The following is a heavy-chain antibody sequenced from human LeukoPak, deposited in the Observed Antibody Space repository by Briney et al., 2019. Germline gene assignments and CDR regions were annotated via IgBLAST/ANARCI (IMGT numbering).Heavy chain of an antibody. J-gene: IGHJ4*02. V-gene: IGHV4-34*01. CDR3: ASTFWSGYYTYDY. CDR1: GESLSDFY. D-gene: IGHD3-3*01. CDR2: INHSGST. Sequence: PLETLSLTCAVYGESLSDFYWSWIRQAPGKGLEWIGEINHSGSTNYNPSLKSRVTISVDTSKNQFSLKLSSVTAADTAVYYCASTFWSGYYTYDYWGQGTLVTVPS.